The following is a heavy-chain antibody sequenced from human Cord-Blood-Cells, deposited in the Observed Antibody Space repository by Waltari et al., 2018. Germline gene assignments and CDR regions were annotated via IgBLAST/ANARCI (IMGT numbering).Heavy chain of an antibody. CDR1: GGSISSYY. J-gene: IGHJ3*02. D-gene: IGHD3-22*01. V-gene: IGHV4-59*08. Sequence: QVQLQESGPGLVKPSETLSLTCTVSGGSISSYYWSWIRQPPGKGLEWIGYIYYSASTNYNPSLKSRVTISVDTSKNQFSLKLSSVTAADTAVYYCARQRDYYDKGAFDIWGQGTMVTVSS. CDR2: IYYSAST. CDR3: ARQRDYYDKGAFDI.